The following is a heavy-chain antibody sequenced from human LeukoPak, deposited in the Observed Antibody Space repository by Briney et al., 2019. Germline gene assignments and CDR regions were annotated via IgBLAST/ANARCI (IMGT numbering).Heavy chain of an antibody. CDR3: ARAGYCSAAGCRLWAY. Sequence: ASVKVSCKASGYILTNYAMNWVRQAPGQGLEWMGWINTNTGNPTYAQGFTGRFVFSLDTSVSTAYLQISSLKPEDTAVYYCARAGYCSAAGCRLWAYWGQGTLVTVSS. D-gene: IGHD2-15*01. CDR1: GYILTNYA. V-gene: IGHV7-4-1*02. CDR2: INTNTGNP. J-gene: IGHJ4*02.